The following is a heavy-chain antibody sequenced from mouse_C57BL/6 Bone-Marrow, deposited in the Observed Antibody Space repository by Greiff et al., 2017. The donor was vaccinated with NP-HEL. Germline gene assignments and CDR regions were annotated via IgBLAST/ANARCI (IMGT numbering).Heavy chain of an antibody. CDR1: GYAFSSSW. CDR3: ARWLLRSYYYAMDY. J-gene: IGHJ4*01. D-gene: IGHD2-3*01. CDR2: IYPGDGDT. Sequence: VQLQQSGPELVKPGASVKISCKASGYAFSSSWMNWVKQRPGKGLEWIGRIYPGDGDTNYNGKFKGKATLTADKSSSPAYMQLSSLTSEDSAVYFCARWLLRSYYYAMDYWGQGTSVTVSS. V-gene: IGHV1-82*01.